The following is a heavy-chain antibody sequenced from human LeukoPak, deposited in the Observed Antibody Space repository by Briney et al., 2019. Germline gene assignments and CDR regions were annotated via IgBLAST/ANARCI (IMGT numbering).Heavy chain of an antibody. V-gene: IGHV4-34*01. CDR1: GGSISSYY. D-gene: IGHD3-16*02. CDR3: ARDPTYYDYVWGSYRPPFDY. J-gene: IGHJ4*02. Sequence: SETLSLTCTVSGGSISSYYWSWIRQPPGKGLEWIGEINHSGSTNYNPSLKSRVTISVDTSKNQFSLKLSSVTAADTAVYYCARDPTYYDYVWGSYRPPFDYWGQGTLVTVSS. CDR2: INHSGST.